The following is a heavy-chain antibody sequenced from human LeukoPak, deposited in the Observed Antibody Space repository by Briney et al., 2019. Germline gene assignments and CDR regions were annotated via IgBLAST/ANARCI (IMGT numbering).Heavy chain of an antibody. CDR1: GFHFNGYW. J-gene: IGHJ5*02. Sequence: GGSLRLSCAASGFHFNGYWMSWVRQAPGKGLEWVANIKEDGSAQYYVGSVKGRFTISRDNAKNSLNLQMNSLRAEDTAVYYCATSSNAPGNHWGQGTLVTVSS. D-gene: IGHD2-2*01. V-gene: IGHV3-7*01. CDR3: ATSSNAPGNH. CDR2: IKEDGSAQ.